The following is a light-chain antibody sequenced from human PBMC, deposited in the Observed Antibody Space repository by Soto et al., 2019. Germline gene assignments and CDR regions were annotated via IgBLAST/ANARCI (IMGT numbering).Light chain of an antibody. J-gene: IGKJ1*01. Sequence: EIVLTQSPGTLSVPPGERATLSCRASQSISSNQLAWYQQKPGQAPSLLIYGASSMATGIPDRVSGSGSGTDFTLTISRLEPEDSAIYYCQQYVSWTFGQGTKVEIK. V-gene: IGKV3-20*01. CDR2: GAS. CDR1: QSISSNQ. CDR3: QQYVSWT.